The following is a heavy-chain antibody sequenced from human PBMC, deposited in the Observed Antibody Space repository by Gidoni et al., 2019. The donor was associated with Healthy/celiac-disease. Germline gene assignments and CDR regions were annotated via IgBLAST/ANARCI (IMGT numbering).Heavy chain of an antibody. D-gene: IGHD2-15*01. J-gene: IGHJ5*02. V-gene: IGHV1-69*01. CDR2: IIRIFGTA. Sequence: VQLVQSGAEVKQPGSAVKVSCTASGGTFSRYAIRWVRQAPGQGLEWMGGIIRIFGTANYAQKFQGRVTSTADESTSTAYMELSSLRSEDTAVYYCARGYCSGGSCYLESRGRWFDPWGQGTLGT. CDR1: GGTFSRYA. CDR3: ARGYCSGGSCYLESRGRWFDP.